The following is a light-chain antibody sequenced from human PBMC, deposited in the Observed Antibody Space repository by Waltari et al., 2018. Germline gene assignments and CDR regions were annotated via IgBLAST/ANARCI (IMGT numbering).Light chain of an antibody. CDR3: QKYVSLPAT. Sequence: EIVLTQSPGTLSLSPGERATLSCRASQSVGRSLAWYQQKPGQAPRLLIYDASSRAAGIPDRFSGSGSGTDFSLAISRLGPEDFAVYYCQKYVSLPATFGQGTKVEIK. CDR1: QSVGRS. J-gene: IGKJ1*01. V-gene: IGKV3-20*01. CDR2: DAS.